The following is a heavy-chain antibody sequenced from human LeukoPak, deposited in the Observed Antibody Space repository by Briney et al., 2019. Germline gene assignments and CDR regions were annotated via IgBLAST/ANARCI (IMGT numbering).Heavy chain of an antibody. CDR3: ARNWFDP. CDR2: IYSGGST. V-gene: IGHV3-53*05. Sequence: GGSLRLSWAASGFTVSSDYMSWVRQAPGKGLEWVSVIYSGGSTYYADSVTGRFTISRDKSKNTVYLQMNSLRFEDTAMYYCARNWFDPWGQGTLVTVSS. J-gene: IGHJ5*02. CDR1: GFTVSSDY.